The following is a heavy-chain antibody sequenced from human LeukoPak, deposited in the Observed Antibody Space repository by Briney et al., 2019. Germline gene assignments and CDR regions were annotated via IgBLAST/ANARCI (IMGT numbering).Heavy chain of an antibody. J-gene: IGHJ6*02. CDR1: GFTVSSNY. D-gene: IGHD3-3*01. V-gene: IGHV3-53*01. CDR3: ARVIMEPYDFWSGYSYGMDV. CDR2: IYSGGST. Sequence: GGSLRLSCAASGFTVSSNYMSWVRQAPGKGLEWVSVIYSGGSTYYADSVKGRFTISRDNSKNTLYLQMNSLRAEDTAVYYCARVIMEPYDFWSGYSYGMDVWGQGTTVTVSS.